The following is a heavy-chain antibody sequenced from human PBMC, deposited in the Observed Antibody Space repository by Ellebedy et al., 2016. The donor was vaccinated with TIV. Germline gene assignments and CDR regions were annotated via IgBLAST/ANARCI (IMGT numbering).Heavy chain of an antibody. D-gene: IGHD1-26*01. CDR1: GFTFDDYA. Sequence: PGGSLRLSCAASGFTFDDYAMHWVLQAPGKGLEWVSGISWNSGSIGYADSVKGRFTISRDNSRNTVYLQMNSLTAEDTAVYYCSKGRATGSYSTDVCDIWGQGTMVTVSS. V-gene: IGHV3-9*01. CDR3: SKGRATGSYSTDVCDI. CDR2: ISWNSGSI. J-gene: IGHJ3*02.